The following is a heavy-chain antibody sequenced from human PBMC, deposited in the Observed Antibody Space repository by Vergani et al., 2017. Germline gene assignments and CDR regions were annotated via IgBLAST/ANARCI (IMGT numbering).Heavy chain of an antibody. CDR2: ISGSGGST. Sequence: EVQLLESGGGLVQPGGSLRLSCAASGFTFSSYAMSWVRQAPGKGLEWVSAISGSGGSTYYADSVKGRFTIPRDNSKNTLYLQMNSLRAADTAVYYCANDGSGLTFAEYFQHWGQGTLVTVSS. V-gene: IGHV3-23*01. D-gene: IGHD3-10*01. CDR3: ANDGSGLTFAEYFQH. CDR1: GFTFSSYA. J-gene: IGHJ1*01.